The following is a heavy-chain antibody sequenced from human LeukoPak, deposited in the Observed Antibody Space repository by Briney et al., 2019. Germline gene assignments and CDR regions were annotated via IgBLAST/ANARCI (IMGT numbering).Heavy chain of an antibody. D-gene: IGHD1-26*01. CDR2: IYHSGST. J-gene: IGHJ4*02. CDR3: ARASIGDGGSYS. V-gene: IGHV4-4*02. CDR1: GGSISSSNW. Sequence: SETLSLTCAVSGGSISSSNWWSWVRQPPGKGLEWIGEIYHSGSTNYNPSLKSRVTISVDKSKNQFSLKLSSVIAADTAVCYCARASIGDGGSYSWGQGTLVTVSS.